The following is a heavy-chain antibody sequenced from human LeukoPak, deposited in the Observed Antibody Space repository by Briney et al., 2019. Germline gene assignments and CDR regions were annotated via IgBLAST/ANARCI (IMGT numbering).Heavy chain of an antibody. CDR3: ARRAGAYSHPYDY. V-gene: IGHV3-74*01. CDR1: GFTFSSYW. CDR2: IQTDGSST. Sequence: GGSLRLSCAASGFTFSSYWMHWVRQAPGKGLVWVSRIQTDGSSTNYADSVKGRFTISRDNSKNTLYLQMNSLRAEDTAVYYCARRAGAYSHPYDYWGQGTLVTVSS. J-gene: IGHJ4*02. D-gene: IGHD4/OR15-4a*01.